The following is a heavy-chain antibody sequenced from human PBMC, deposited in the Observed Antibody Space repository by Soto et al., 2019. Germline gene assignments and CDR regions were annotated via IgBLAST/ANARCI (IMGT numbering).Heavy chain of an antibody. CDR3: GISAAGSYYYYYMDV. CDR2: ISAYNGNT. J-gene: IGHJ6*03. D-gene: IGHD6-13*01. V-gene: IGHV1-18*01. CDR1: GYTFTSYG. Sequence: ASVKVSCKASGYTFTSYGISWVRQAPGQGLEWMGWISAYNGNTNYAQKLQGRVTMTTDTSTSTAYMELRSLRSDDSAVYYCGISAAGSYYYYYMDVWGKGTTVTVSS.